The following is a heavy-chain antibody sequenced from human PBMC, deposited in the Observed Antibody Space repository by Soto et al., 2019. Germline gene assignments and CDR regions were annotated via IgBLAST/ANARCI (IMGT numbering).Heavy chain of an antibody. J-gene: IGHJ3*02. CDR1: GGSISSNF. D-gene: IGHD2-8*01. V-gene: IGHV4-59*01. Sequence: QVQLQESGPGLVKPSETLSLTCTVSGGSISSNFWSWIRRPPGKGLEWIGYIYNSGITNYNPSLKSRVTISVDTSKTQFCLSLTSVTAADTAVYYCARNGGPGTFDIWGQGTLVTVSA. CDR3: ARNGGPGTFDI. CDR2: IYNSGIT.